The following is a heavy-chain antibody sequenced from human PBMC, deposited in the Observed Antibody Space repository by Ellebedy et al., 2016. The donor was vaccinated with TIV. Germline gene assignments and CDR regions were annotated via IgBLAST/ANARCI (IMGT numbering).Heavy chain of an antibody. CDR2: ISGSGGST. Sequence: GGSLRLXXAASGFTFSSYAMSWVRQAPGKGLEWVSAISGSGGSTYYADSVKGRFTISRDNSKNTLYLQMNSLRAEDTAVYYCVKEWEGIKFDYWGQGTLVTVSS. V-gene: IGHV3-23*01. CDR1: GFTFSSYA. D-gene: IGHD1-26*01. J-gene: IGHJ4*02. CDR3: VKEWEGIKFDY.